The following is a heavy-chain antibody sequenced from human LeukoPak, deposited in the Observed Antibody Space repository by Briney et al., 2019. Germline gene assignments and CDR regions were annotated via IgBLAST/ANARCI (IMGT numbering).Heavy chain of an antibody. CDR3: ARDWGSKRIIADY. D-gene: IGHD2/OR15-2a*01. V-gene: IGHV1-18*01. CDR2: ISPDKGNT. CDR1: GYTSTTYG. Sequence: ASVKVSCKSSGYTSTTYGISWLRQAPGQGLEWMGWISPDKGNTDYAQKFQGRVTMTTDTSTSTAYMELRNLRSDDTAVYFCARDWGSKRIIADYWGQGTLVTVSS. J-gene: IGHJ4*02.